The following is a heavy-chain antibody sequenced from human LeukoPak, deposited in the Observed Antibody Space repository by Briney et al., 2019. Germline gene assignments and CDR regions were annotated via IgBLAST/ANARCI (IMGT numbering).Heavy chain of an antibody. J-gene: IGHJ3*02. CDR1: EFTFSSHW. V-gene: IGHV3-74*01. Sequence: PGGSLRLSCAASEFTFSSHWMHWVRQVPGKGLVYIAYIDNDGTNTNYADSVKGRFTISRDNAKNTLYLQMNSLRAEDTAVYYCARGNAHAFDIWGQGTMVTVSS. CDR2: IDNDGTNT. CDR3: ARGNAHAFDI.